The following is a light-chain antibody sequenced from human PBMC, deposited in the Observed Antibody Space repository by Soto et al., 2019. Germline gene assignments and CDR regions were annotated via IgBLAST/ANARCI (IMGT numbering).Light chain of an antibody. Sequence: IQLTQSPSSLSASVGDRVTITCRASQGIGTYLAWYQQKPGKPPRLLVYAASLLHSGVPSRFRGSRSGTDFPLTITSLQPEDFATYYCHQVEGDVTFGRGTKVDIK. V-gene: IGKV1-9*01. J-gene: IGKJ3*01. CDR2: AAS. CDR3: HQVEGDVT. CDR1: QGIGTY.